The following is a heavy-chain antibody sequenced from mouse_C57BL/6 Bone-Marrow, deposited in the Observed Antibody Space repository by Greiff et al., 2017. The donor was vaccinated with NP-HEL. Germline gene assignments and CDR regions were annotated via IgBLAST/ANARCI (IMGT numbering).Heavy chain of an antibody. Sequence: EVKLVESGAELVRPGASVKLSCTASGFNIKDDYMHWVKQRPEQGLEWIGWIDPENGDTEYASKFQGKATITADTSSNTAYLQLSSLTSEDTAVYYCTSYYYGNWYFDVWGTGTTVTVSS. CDR2: IDPENGDT. V-gene: IGHV14-4*01. J-gene: IGHJ1*03. CDR3: TSYYYGNWYFDV. D-gene: IGHD1-1*01. CDR1: GFNIKDDY.